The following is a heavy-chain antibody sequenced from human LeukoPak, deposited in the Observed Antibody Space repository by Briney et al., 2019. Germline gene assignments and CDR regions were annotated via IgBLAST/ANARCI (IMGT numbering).Heavy chain of an antibody. D-gene: IGHD5-18*01. J-gene: IGHJ4*02. CDR1: GDSFSSNSAA. V-gene: IGHV6-1*01. Sequence: SQTLSLTCAISGDSFSSNSAAWNWIRQSPSRGLEWLRRTYYRSKWYNDYAVSVKSRITINPDTSKNQFSLQLNSVTPEDTAVYYCARSPRDSYGYSFFDYWGQGTLVTVSS. CDR3: ARSPRDSYGYSFFDY. CDR2: TYYRSKWYN.